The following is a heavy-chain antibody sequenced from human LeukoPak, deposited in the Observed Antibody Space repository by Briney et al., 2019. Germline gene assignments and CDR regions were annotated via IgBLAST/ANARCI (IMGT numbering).Heavy chain of an antibody. CDR2: ISAYNGNT. V-gene: IGHV1-18*01. D-gene: IGHD2-2*01. Sequence: ASVNVSCKASGYTFTSYGISWVRQAPGQGLEWMGWISAYNGNTNYAQKLQGRVTMTTDTSTSTAYMELRSLRSDDTAVYYCARDSYCSSTSCYGMDVWGQGTTVTVSS. CDR3: ARDSYCSSTSCYGMDV. CDR1: GYTFTSYG. J-gene: IGHJ6*02.